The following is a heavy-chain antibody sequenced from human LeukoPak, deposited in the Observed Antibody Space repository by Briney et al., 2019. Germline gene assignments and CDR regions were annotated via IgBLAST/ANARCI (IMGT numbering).Heavy chain of an antibody. Sequence: PSQTLSLTCTVSGDSVSSGIYYWSWIRQPPGKGLEWIGSIYYSGSTYYNPSLKSRVTISVDTSKNQFSLKVNSVTAADTAVYYCARDFKNYDSSGYYEGYYFDYWGQGTLVTVSS. J-gene: IGHJ4*02. CDR1: GDSVSSGIYY. V-gene: IGHV4-39*07. CDR2: IYYSGST. D-gene: IGHD3-22*01. CDR3: ARDFKNYDSSGYYEGYYFDY.